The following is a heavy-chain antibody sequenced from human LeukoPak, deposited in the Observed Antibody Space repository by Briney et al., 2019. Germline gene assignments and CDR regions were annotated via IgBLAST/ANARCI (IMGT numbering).Heavy chain of an antibody. J-gene: IGHJ4*02. CDR3: ARLSRITIFGVVTRPYYFDY. CDR1: GYTFTGYY. Sequence: AASVKVSCKASGYTFTGYYMHWVRQAPGQGLEWMGWINPNSGGTNYAQKFQGRVTMTRDTSISTAYMELSRLRSDDTAVYYCARLSRITIFGVVTRPYYFDYWGQGTLVTVSS. V-gene: IGHV1-2*02. CDR2: INPNSGGT. D-gene: IGHD3-3*01.